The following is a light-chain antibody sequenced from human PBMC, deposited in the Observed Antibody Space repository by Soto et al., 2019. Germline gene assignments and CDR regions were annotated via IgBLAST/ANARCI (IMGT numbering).Light chain of an antibody. V-gene: IGKV3-15*01. CDR3: QQYNNWPPVT. Sequence: ERVKTQSAATASEYPEERATLTCRASQSGSSNLAWYQQKPGQAPRLLIYGASTRATGIPAGFSGSGSGTEFTLTIISLLSEDFAVYYCQQYNNWPPVTFGQGTKVDI. CDR1: QSGSSN. J-gene: IGKJ1*01. CDR2: GAS.